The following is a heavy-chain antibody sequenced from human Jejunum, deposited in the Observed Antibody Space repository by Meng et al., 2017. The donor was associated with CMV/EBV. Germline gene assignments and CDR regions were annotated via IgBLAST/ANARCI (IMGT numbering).Heavy chain of an antibody. D-gene: IGHD7-27*01. CDR1: GGSISSSSYY. CDR3: ASPLGILGIVDL. CDR2: IYYSGST. Sequence: QEQECAHGMVKPSETLSLTCTVSGGSISSSSYYWGWIRQPPGKGLEWIGSIYYSGSTYYNPSLKSRVTISVDTSKNQFSLKLSSVTAADTAVYYCASPLGILGIVDLWGRGTLVTVSS. J-gene: IGHJ2*01. V-gene: IGHV4-39*01.